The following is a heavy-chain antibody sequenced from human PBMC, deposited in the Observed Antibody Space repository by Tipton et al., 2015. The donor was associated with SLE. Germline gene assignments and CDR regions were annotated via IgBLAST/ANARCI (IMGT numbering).Heavy chain of an antibody. CDR2: IWYDGSNK. Sequence: SLRLSCAASGFTFSSYGMHWVRQAPGKGLEWVAVIWYDGSNKYYADSVKGRFTISRDNSKNTLYLQMNSLRAEDTAVYYCARELGYCSGGSCYHYFDYWGQGTLVTVSS. D-gene: IGHD2-15*01. J-gene: IGHJ4*02. V-gene: IGHV3-33*01. CDR1: GFTFSSYG. CDR3: ARELGYCSGGSCYHYFDY.